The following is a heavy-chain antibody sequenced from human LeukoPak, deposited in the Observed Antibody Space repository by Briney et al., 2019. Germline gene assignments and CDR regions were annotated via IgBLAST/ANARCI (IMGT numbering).Heavy chain of an antibody. CDR3: ARSARLMKGVVEVTALDD. V-gene: IGHV3-48*03. J-gene: IGHJ4*02. Sequence: GGPLRLSCEDSGFTFRSYEMNWVRQAPGKGLEWIAYLSSSGSAFSYADSVKGRFTIARDNAKNSVYLEMNSLRADDTAVYYCARSARLMKGVVEVTALDDWGQGTLVTVSS. CDR1: GFTFRSYE. D-gene: IGHD3-3*01. CDR2: LSSSGSAF.